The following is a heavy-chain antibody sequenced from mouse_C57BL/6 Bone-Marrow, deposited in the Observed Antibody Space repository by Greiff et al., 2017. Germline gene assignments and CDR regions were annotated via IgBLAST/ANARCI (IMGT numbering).Heavy chain of an antibody. CDR1: GYTFTDYY. J-gene: IGHJ3*01. CDR2: INPNNGGT. CDR3: ASGVAWFAD. Sequence: EVQLQQSGPELVKPGASVKISCKASGYTFTDYYMNWVKQSHGKSLEWIGDINPNNGGTSYNQKFKGKATLTVDKSSSTAYMELRSLTSEDSAVYYCASGVAWFADWGQGTLVTVSA. V-gene: IGHV1-26*01.